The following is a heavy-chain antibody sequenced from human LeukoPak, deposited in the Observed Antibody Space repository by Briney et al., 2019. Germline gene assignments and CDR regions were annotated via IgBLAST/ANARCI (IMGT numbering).Heavy chain of an antibody. Sequence: PGGSLRLSCAASGFTLRNYAMSWVRQAPGKGLEWVSVIAGSGGGTYYAGSVKGRFTISRDTSKNTLYLQVNSLRAEDTAVYYCAKALTGEDYGMDVWGQGTTVTVSS. D-gene: IGHD2-15*01. CDR1: GFTLRNYA. V-gene: IGHV3-23*01. CDR2: IAGSGGGT. J-gene: IGHJ6*02. CDR3: AKALTGEDYGMDV.